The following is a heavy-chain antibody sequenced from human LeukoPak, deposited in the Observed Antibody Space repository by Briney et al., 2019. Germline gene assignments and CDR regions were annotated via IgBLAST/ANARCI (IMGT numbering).Heavy chain of an antibody. V-gene: IGHV3-21*01. D-gene: IGHD3-3*01. CDR3: ARDRPDYDFWSGPRGV. Sequence: GGSLRLSCAASGFTFSSYSMNWVRQAPGKGLEWVSSISSSSSYIYYADSVKGRFTISRDNAKNSLYLQMNSLRAEDTAVYYCARDRPDYDFWSGPRGVWGKGTTVTVSS. J-gene: IGHJ6*04. CDR1: GFTFSSYS. CDR2: ISSSSSYI.